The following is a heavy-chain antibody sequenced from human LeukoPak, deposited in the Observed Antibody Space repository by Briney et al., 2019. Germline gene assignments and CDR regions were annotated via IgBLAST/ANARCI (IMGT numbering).Heavy chain of an antibody. CDR1: GYTFTGSY. J-gene: IGHJ4*02. Sequence: ASVKLSCTAAGYTFTGSYMHWVRQAPGQGLEGMGWINPNSAGTNYAQKFQGRVTLTRATSISTAYMELSRLRSDDTAVYYCARGPMGDDYYDSSGYYSNYFDYWGQGTLVTVSS. CDR2: INPNSAGT. CDR3: ARGPMGDDYYDSSGYYSNYFDY. V-gene: IGHV1-2*02. D-gene: IGHD3-22*01.